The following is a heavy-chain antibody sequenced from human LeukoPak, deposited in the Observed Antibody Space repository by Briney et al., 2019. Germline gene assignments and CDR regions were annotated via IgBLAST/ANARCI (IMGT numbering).Heavy chain of an antibody. CDR3: ARQGRYSSSWYLDY. CDR2: IYTSGST. V-gene: IGHV4-4*07. D-gene: IGHD6-13*01. CDR1: GGSISSYY. Sequence: SETLSLTCTVSGGSISSYYWSWIRQPAGKGLEWIGRIYTSGSTNYNPSLKSRVTISVDTSKNQFSLKLSSVTAADTAVYYCARQGRYSSSWYLDYWGQGTLVTVSS. J-gene: IGHJ4*02.